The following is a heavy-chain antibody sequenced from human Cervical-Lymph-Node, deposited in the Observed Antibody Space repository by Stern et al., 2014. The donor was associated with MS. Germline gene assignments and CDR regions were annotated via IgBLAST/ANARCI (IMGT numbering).Heavy chain of an antibody. CDR2: IKEDGSEK. Sequence: EVQLVESGGGLIQPGGSLRLSCVVSGFTFRSFRMSWVRQAPGKGLEWVANIKEDGSEKFYVDSVKGRFTISRDNANNSLYLQMNSLRAEDTAVYYCTRDLWIVGARGDYWGQGTLVTVSS. CDR3: TRDLWIVGARGDY. J-gene: IGHJ4*02. V-gene: IGHV3-7*01. D-gene: IGHD1-26*01. CDR1: GFTFRSFR.